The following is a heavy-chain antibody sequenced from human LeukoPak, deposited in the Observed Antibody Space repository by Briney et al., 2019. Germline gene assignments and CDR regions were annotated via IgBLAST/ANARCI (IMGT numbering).Heavy chain of an antibody. CDR1: GGSISSFY. CDR2: IYYSGST. D-gene: IGHD2-2*01. V-gene: IGHV4-59*04. J-gene: IGHJ6*02. CDR3: ASGDVVVPAYTDTTNSIDV. Sequence: VKPSETLPLTCTVSGGSISSFYWSWIRQPPGKGLEWIGSIYYSGSTYYNPSLKSRVTISVDTSTNQFSLKLSSVTAADTAVYYCASGDVVVPAYTDTTNSIDVWAKGPRSPSP.